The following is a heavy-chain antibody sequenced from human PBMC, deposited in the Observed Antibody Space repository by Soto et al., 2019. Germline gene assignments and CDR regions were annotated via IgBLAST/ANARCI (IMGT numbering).Heavy chain of an antibody. CDR2: IYYSGST. D-gene: IGHD2-15*01. CDR1: GGSISSSSYY. CDR3: AKPLGYCSGGSCYSSRVGWFDP. V-gene: IGHV4-39*01. Sequence: TSETLSLTCTVSGGSISSSSYYWGWIRQPPGKGLEWIGSIYYSGSTYYNPSLKSRVTISVDTSKNQFSLKLSSVTAADTAVYYCAKPLGYCSGGSCYSSRVGWFDPWGQGTLVTVSS. J-gene: IGHJ5*02.